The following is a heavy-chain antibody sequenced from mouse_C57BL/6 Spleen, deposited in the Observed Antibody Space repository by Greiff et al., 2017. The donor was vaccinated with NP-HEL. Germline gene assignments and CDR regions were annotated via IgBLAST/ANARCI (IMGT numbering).Heavy chain of an antibody. CDR1: GFTFSDAW. CDR2: IRNKANNHAT. J-gene: IGHJ4*01. D-gene: IGHD2-4*01. Sequence: EVMLVESGGGLVQPGGSMKLSCAASGFTFSDAWMDWVRQSPEKGLEWVAEIRNKANNHATYYAESVKGRFTISRDDSKSSVYLQMNSLRAEDTGIYYCTRIPYDYEKDAMDYWGQGTSVTVSS. CDR3: TRIPYDYEKDAMDY. V-gene: IGHV6-6*01.